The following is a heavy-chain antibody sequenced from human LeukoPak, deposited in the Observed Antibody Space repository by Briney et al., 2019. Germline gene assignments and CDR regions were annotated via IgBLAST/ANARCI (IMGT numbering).Heavy chain of an antibody. V-gene: IGHV3-21*01. CDR2: ISIGTSFI. J-gene: IGHJ5*02. D-gene: IGHD2/OR15-2a*01. CDR1: GFTVSNNY. CDR3: ARSPTFRGWFDP. Sequence: GGSLRLSCAASGFTVSNNYMSWVRQAPGKGLEWVAYISIGTSFIYYADSVKGRFTISRDNAKNSLYLQVNSLRAEDTAVYYCARSPTFRGWFDPWGQGTLVTVSS.